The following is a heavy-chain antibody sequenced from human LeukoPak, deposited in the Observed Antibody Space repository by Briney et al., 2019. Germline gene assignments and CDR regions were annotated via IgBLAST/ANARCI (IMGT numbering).Heavy chain of an antibody. CDR3: ARTTSFTASGYDY. CDR2: MNPNNGDS. J-gene: IGHJ4*02. Sequence: ASVKVPCKASGYTFTSYGISWVRQAPGQGLEWMGWMNPNNGDSGYAQKFQGRVTITRDTSISTSYMELRSLRPDDTAVYFCARTTSFTASGYDYWGQGTLVTVSS. V-gene: IGHV1-8*03. D-gene: IGHD6-25*01. CDR1: GYTFTSYG.